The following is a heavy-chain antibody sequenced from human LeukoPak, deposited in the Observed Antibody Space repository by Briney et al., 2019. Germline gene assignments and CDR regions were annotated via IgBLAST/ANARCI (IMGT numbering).Heavy chain of an antibody. CDR1: GFTFSGSA. Sequence: GGSLRLSCAASGFTFSGSAMHWVRQASGKGLEWVGRIRSKANSYAPAYAASVKGGFTISRDDSKNTAYLQMNSLKTEDTAVYYCTRAGDDYVWEDFDYWGQGTLVTVSS. D-gene: IGHD3-16*01. CDR2: IRSKANSYAP. V-gene: IGHV3-73*01. J-gene: IGHJ4*02. CDR3: TRAGDDYVWEDFDY.